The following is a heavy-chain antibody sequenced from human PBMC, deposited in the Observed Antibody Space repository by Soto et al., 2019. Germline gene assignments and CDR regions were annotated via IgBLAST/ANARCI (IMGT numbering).Heavy chain of an antibody. J-gene: IGHJ3*02. CDR3: TRGRRSSSRQDAWEI. V-gene: IGHV4-34*01. D-gene: IGHD6-13*01. CDR1: GGSFSGSY. CDR2: INHSGST. Sequence: QVHLQQWGAGLLKPSETLSLTCAVSGGSFSGSYWRWIRLPPGTGLEWIGEINHSGSTNYNPSLKSRVSRSGDTPKKQCAQKLTTGTAADTAVDYGTRGRRSSSRQDAWEIGGQGTMVTVSS.